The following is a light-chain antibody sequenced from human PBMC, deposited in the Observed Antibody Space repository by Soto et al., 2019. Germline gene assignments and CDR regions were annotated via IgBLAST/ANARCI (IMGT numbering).Light chain of an antibody. CDR1: SSDVGGYKY. CDR3: SSYTSRSTEV. V-gene: IGLV2-14*01. J-gene: IGLJ1*01. Sequence: QSALTQPASVSGSPGQSITISCTGTSSDVGGYKYVSWYQQHPGKAPKLLIYEVSNRPSGVSNRFSGSKSANTASLTISGLQTEDEADYYCSSYTSRSTEVFGTGTKVTVL. CDR2: EVS.